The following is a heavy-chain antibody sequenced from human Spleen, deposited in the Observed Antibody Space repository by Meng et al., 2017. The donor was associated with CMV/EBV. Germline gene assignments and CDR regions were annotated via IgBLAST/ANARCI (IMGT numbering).Heavy chain of an antibody. CDR3: ARDLSGYSYEYYFDY. V-gene: IGHV4-34*01. D-gene: IGHD5-18*01. CDR1: GGSFSGYY. J-gene: IGHJ4*02. Sequence: QVQLKQWGAGLLNPSETLSLTSAVYGGSFSGYYWSWIRQPPGKGLEWIGEINHSGSTNYNPSLKSRVTISVDTSKNQFSLKLSSVTAADTAVYYCARDLSGYSYEYYFDYWGQGTLVTVSS. CDR2: INHSGST.